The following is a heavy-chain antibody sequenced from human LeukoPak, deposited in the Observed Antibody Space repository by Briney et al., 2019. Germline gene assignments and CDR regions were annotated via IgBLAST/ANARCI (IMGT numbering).Heavy chain of an antibody. J-gene: IGHJ6*02. CDR2: ISYDGSNK. CDR1: GFTFSSYG. Sequence: PGGSLRLSCAASGFTFSSYGMHWVRQAPGEGLEWVAVISYDGSNKYYADSVKGRFTISRDNSKNTLYLQMNSLRAEDTAVYYCAKEFLYGSGSYHYYYYYGMDVWGQGTTVTVSS. V-gene: IGHV3-30*18. CDR3: AKEFLYGSGSYHYYYYYGMDV. D-gene: IGHD3-10*01.